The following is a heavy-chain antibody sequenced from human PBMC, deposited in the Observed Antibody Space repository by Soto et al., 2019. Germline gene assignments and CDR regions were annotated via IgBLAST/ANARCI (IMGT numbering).Heavy chain of an antibody. CDR2: IDPSDSYT. Sequence: GESLKISCKGSGYSFTSYWISWVRQMPGKGLEWMGRIDPSDSYTNYSPSFQGHVTISVDKSISTAFLQWNRLEASDTAMYYCARRDCGGDCYSPWGQGTLVTVSS. D-gene: IGHD2-21*01. J-gene: IGHJ5*02. V-gene: IGHV5-10-1*01. CDR3: ARRDCGGDCYSP. CDR1: GYSFTSYW.